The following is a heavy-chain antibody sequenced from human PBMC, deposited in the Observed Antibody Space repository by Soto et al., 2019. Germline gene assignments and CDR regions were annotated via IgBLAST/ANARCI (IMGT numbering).Heavy chain of an antibody. CDR1: GFTLSSYM. V-gene: IGHV3-48*03. CDR2: ISNSGSSI. J-gene: IGHJ3*01. D-gene: IGHD5-12*01. CDR3: VREGRGSFDF. Sequence: GGSLRLSCAASGFTLSSYMMNWVRQAPGQGLEWISYISNSGSSIDYADSVKGRFTISRDNAKNSLYLQMSSLTADDTAIYYCVREGRGSFDFWGRGTMVTVSS.